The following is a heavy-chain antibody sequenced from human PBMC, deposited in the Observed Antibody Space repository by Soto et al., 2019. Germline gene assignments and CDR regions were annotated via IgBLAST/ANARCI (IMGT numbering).Heavy chain of an antibody. D-gene: IGHD3-3*01. CDR1: GFTFSSYW. V-gene: IGHV3-74*01. Sequence: EVQLVESGGGLVQPGGSLRLSCAASGFTFSSYWMHWVRQAPGKGLVWVSRINSDGSSTSYADSVKGRFTISRDNAKNTLYLQMNGMRAEDTAVYYCAREGNYDFWSGYFDYWGQGTLVTVSS. CDR2: INSDGSST. CDR3: AREGNYDFWSGYFDY. J-gene: IGHJ4*02.